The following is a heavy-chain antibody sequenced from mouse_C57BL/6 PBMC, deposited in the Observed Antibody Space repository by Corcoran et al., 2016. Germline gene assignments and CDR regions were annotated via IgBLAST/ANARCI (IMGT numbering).Heavy chain of an antibody. Sequence: QIQLVQSGPELKKPGETVKISCKASGYTFTTYGMSWVKQAPGKGLKWMGWINTYSGVPTYADDFKGRFAFSLETSASTAYLQINNLKNEDTATYFCARKGGFLFDYWGQGTTLTVSS. CDR1: GYTFTTYG. J-gene: IGHJ2*01. CDR3: ARKGGFLFDY. V-gene: IGHV9-3*01. D-gene: IGHD1-1*02. CDR2: INTYSGVP.